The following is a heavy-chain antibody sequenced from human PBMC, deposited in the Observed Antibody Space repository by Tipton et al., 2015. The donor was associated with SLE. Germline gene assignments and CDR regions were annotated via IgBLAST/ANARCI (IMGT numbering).Heavy chain of an antibody. CDR2: IWYDGSNK. Sequence: SLRLSCAASGFTFSSYGMHWVRQAPGKGLEWVAVIWYDGSNKYYADSVKGRFTISRDNSKNTLYLQMNSLRAEDTAVYSCARVGGIRAVAGYYYYYGMDVWGQGTTVTVSS. J-gene: IGHJ6*02. CDR3: ARVGGIRAVAGYYYYYGMDV. CDR1: GFTFSSYG. V-gene: IGHV3-33*01. D-gene: IGHD6-19*01.